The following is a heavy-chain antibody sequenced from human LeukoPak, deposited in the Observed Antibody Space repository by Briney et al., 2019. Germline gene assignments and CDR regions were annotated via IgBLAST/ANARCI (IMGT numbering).Heavy chain of an antibody. CDR1: GFTFSIYR. V-gene: IGHV3-48*01. CDR3: ASGDKFYGPY. D-gene: IGHD3/OR15-3a*01. J-gene: IGHJ4*02. Sequence: GGSLRLSCAASGFTFSIYRMNWVRQVPGKGVEGISFISGSSSNIYYADSVKGRFTISRDNAKNSLYLQMNSLRVEDTAVYYCASGDKFYGPYWGQGTLVTVST. CDR2: ISGSSSNI.